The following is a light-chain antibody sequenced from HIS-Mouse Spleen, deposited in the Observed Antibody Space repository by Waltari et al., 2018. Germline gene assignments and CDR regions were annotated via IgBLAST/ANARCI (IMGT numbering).Light chain of an antibody. J-gene: IGLJ2*01. CDR1: KLGDKY. Sequence: SYELTQPPSVSVSPGQTASITCSGEKLGDKYACWYQQKPGQSPVLVIYQDSQRPSGNPEPFSWFNSWKPGTLTLSGDQAMDEADYYCQAWDSSTAVFGGGTKLTVL. CDR2: QDS. CDR3: QAWDSSTAV. V-gene: IGLV3-1*01.